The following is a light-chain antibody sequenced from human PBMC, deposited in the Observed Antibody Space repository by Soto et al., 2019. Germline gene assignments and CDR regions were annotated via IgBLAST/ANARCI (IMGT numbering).Light chain of an antibody. Sequence: QSALTQPASVSGSPGQSITISCTGTSSDVGASNYVSWYQQYPGKAPTLLIFGVTNRPSGVSNRFSGSKSGYTASLTISGLHSEDEADYYCSSYTTRSTLIFGGGTKL. V-gene: IGLV2-14*01. CDR3: SSYTTRSTLI. J-gene: IGLJ2*01. CDR1: SSDVGASNY. CDR2: GVT.